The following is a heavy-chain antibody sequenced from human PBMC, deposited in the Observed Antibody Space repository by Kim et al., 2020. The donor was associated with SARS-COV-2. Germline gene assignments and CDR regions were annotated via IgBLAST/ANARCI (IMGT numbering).Heavy chain of an antibody. V-gene: IGHV4-30-4*01. CDR2: IYYSGNT. J-gene: IGHJ4*02. D-gene: IGHD2-15*01. CDR1: GGSISSGDYY. Sequence: SETLSLTCTVSGGSISSGDYYWSWIRQPPGKGLEWIGYIYYSGNTYYNPSLKSRVTISVDTSKNQFSLKLSSVTAADTAVYYCARHAAVDRFDYWGQGTLVTVSS. CDR3: ARHAAVDRFDY.